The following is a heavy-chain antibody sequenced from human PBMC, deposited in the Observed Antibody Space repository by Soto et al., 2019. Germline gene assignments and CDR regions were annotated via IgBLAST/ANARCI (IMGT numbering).Heavy chain of an antibody. Sequence: SETLSLTCAVYGGSFSGYYWSWIRQPPGKGLEWIGEINHSGSTNYNPSLKSRVTISVDTSKNQFSLKLSSVTAADTAVYYCARPTYDLWSGYLPGGRDYYGMDVWGQGTTVTVSS. J-gene: IGHJ6*02. CDR1: GGSFSGYY. V-gene: IGHV4-34*01. CDR2: INHSGST. CDR3: ARPTYDLWSGYLPGGRDYYGMDV. D-gene: IGHD3-3*01.